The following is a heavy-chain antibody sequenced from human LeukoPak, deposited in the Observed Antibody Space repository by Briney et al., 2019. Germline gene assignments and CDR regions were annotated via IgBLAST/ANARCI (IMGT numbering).Heavy chain of an antibody. CDR1: GFTFSSYG. J-gene: IGHJ3*02. Sequence: PGGCLRLSCAASGFTFSSYGMHWVRQAPGKGLEWVAVISYDGSNKHYADSVKGRFTISRDNSKNTLYLQMNSLRAEDTAVYYCAKDLARGVIIGAFDIWGQGTMVTVSS. V-gene: IGHV3-30*18. CDR2: ISYDGSNK. CDR3: AKDLARGVIIGAFDI. D-gene: IGHD3-10*01.